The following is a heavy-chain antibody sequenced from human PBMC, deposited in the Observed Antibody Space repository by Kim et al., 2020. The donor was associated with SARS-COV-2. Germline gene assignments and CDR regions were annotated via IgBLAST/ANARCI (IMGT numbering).Heavy chain of an antibody. CDR3: ASLGGVDY. V-gene: IGHV4-39*01. J-gene: IGHJ4*02. Sequence: SETLSLTCTVSGGSISSSSYYWGWIRQPPGKGLEWIGSIYYSGSTYYNPSLKSRVTISVDTSKNQFSLKLSSVTAADTAVYYCASLGGVDYWGQGTLVTVSS. CDR2: IYYSGST. CDR1: GGSISSSSYY. D-gene: IGHD3-16*01.